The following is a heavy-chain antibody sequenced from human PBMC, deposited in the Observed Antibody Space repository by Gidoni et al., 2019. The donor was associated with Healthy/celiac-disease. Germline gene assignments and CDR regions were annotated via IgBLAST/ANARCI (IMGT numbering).Heavy chain of an antibody. Sequence: QVQLVESGGGVVQPGRSLRLSCAASGFNFSSYGMHWVRQAPGKGLEWVAVIWYDGSNKYYADSVKGRFTISRDNSKNTLYLQMNSLRAEDTAVYYCARVTYDSSGYYSSFDYWGQGTLVTVSS. CDR3: ARVTYDSSGYYSSFDY. J-gene: IGHJ4*02. CDR1: GFNFSSYG. D-gene: IGHD3-22*01. V-gene: IGHV3-33*01. CDR2: IWYDGSNK.